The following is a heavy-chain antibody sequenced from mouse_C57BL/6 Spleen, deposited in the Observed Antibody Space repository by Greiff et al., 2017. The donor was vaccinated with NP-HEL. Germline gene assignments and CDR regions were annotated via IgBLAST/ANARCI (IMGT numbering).Heavy chain of an antibody. CDR2: IHPNSGST. D-gene: IGHD1-1*01. CDR3: ARRVMITTVDYAMDY. J-gene: IGHJ4*01. V-gene: IGHV1-64*01. CDR1: GYTFTSYW. Sequence: VQLQQSGAELVKPGASVKLSCKASGYTFTSYWMHWVKQRPGQGLEWIGMIHPNSGSTNYNEKFKSKATLTVDKSSSTAYMQLSSLTSEDSAVYYCARRVMITTVDYAMDYWGQGTSVTVSS.